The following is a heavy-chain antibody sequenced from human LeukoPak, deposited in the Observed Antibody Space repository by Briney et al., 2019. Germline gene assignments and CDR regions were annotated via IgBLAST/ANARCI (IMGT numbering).Heavy chain of an antibody. CDR1: GFTFSSYS. Sequence: GSLRLSCAASGFTFSSYSMNWVRQAPGKGLEWIGEFNHSWGAKYNPSFKSRVTISVDTSNNHLSLSLNSVTAADTAVYYCARDAGSMMTSLDYWGQGTLVTVSS. J-gene: IGHJ4*02. D-gene: IGHD3-22*01. V-gene: IGHV4-34*01. CDR3: ARDAGSMMTSLDY. CDR2: FNHSWGA.